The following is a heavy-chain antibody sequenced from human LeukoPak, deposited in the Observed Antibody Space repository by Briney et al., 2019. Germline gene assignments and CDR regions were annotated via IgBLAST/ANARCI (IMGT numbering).Heavy chain of an antibody. CDR3: SRSLNY. CDR2: IKEDGSET. J-gene: IGHJ4*02. CDR1: GFSFSRSW. V-gene: IGHV3-7*01. Sequence: PGGSLRLSCATSGFSFSRSWMDWVRQAPGKGLEWVANIKEDGSETHYVDSARGRFTISRDNAKNSLFLQVDNLRVEDTAIYYRSRSLNYWGQGTLVTVSP.